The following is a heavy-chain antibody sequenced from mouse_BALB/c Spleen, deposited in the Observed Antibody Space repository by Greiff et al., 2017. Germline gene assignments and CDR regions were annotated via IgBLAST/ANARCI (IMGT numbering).Heavy chain of an antibody. D-gene: IGHD1-1*01. CDR1: GFTFSDYY. CDR2: ISDGGSYT. CDR3: ARYGDYGSSYYAMDY. V-gene: IGHV5-4*02. Sequence: DVMLVESGGGLVKPGGSLKLSCAASGFTFSDYYMYWVRQTPEKRLEWVATISDGGSYTYYPDSVKGRFTISRDNAKNNLYLQMSSLRSEDTALYYCARYGDYGSSYYAMDYWGQGTSVTVSS. J-gene: IGHJ4*01.